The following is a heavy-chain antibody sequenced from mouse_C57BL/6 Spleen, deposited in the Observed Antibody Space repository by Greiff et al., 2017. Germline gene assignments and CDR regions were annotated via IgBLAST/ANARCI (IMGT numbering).Heavy chain of an antibody. Sequence: EVQLVESGGGLVKPGGSLKLSCAASGFTFSSYTMSWVRQTPEKRLEWVATISGGGGNTYYPDSVKGRFTISRDNAKNTLYLQMSSLRSEDTALYYCAIQNYYGSSYRYYFDYWGQGTTLTVSS. J-gene: IGHJ2*01. CDR2: ISGGGGNT. CDR3: AIQNYYGSSYRYYFDY. CDR1: GFTFSSYT. D-gene: IGHD1-1*01. V-gene: IGHV5-9*01.